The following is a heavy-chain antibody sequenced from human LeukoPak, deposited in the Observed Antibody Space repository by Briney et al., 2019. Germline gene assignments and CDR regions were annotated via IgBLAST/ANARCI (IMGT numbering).Heavy chain of an antibody. V-gene: IGHV4-59*08. CDR1: GGSISTYY. D-gene: IGHD4-17*01. Sequence: SETLSLTCTVSGGSISTYYWSWIRQPPGKGLEWIGYIYYSGSTSYSPSLKSRVSMSIDTSKNQFSLRLSSVTAADTAVYYCARLATYGDYSDWGQGTLVTVSS. CDR3: ARLATYGDYSD. J-gene: IGHJ4*02. CDR2: IYYSGST.